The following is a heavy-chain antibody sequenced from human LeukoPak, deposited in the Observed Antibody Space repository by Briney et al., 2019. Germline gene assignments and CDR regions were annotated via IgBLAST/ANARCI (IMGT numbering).Heavy chain of an antibody. Sequence: PGRSLRLSCAASGFTFSSYGMHWVRQAPGKGLEWVAVISYDGSNKYYADSVKGRFTISRDNSKNTLYLQMNSLRAEDTAVYYCAKGWLGKFDYWGQGPWSPSPQ. J-gene: IGHJ4*02. CDR2: ISYDGSNK. CDR1: GFTFSSYG. CDR3: AKGWLGKFDY. V-gene: IGHV3-30*18. D-gene: IGHD5-24*01.